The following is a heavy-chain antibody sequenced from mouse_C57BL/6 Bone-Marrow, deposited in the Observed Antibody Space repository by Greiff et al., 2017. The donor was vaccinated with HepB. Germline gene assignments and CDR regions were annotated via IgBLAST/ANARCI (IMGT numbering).Heavy chain of an antibody. D-gene: IGHD2-1*01. CDR2: IDPENGDT. Sequence: VQLQQSGAELVRPGASVKLSCTASGFNIKDDYMHWVKQRPEQGLEWIGWIDPENGDTEYASKFQGKATITADTSSNTAYLQLSSLTSEDTAVYYCTTGNFLYYYAMDYWGHGTSVTVSS. J-gene: IGHJ4*01. CDR1: GFNIKDDY. CDR3: TTGNFLYYYAMDY. V-gene: IGHV14-4*01.